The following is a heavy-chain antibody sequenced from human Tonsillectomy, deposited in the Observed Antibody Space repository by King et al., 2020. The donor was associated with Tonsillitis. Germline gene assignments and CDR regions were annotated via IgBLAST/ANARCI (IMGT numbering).Heavy chain of an antibody. CDR1: GFTFSDCG. Sequence: VQLVESGGGVVQPGRSLRLSCAASGFTFSDCGMHWVRQAPGKGLDWVAAISYDGSDKDYGDSVRGRFTIARDNSRKTLYLQLNSLRADDTAVYYCAKGGGAQYWSSVTCSADYWGQGTVVTVSS. D-gene: IGHD2-2*01. J-gene: IGHJ4*02. CDR3: AKGGGAQYWSSVTCSADY. CDR2: ISYDGSDK. V-gene: IGHV3-30*18.